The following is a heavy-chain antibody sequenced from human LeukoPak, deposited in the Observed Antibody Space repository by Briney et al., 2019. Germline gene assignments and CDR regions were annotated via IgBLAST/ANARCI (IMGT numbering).Heavy chain of an antibody. V-gene: IGHV3-23*01. CDR2: ISGSGGST. Sequence: GGSLRLSCAASGFTFSSYAMSWVRQAPGKGLEWVSAISGSGGSTYYADSVKGLFTISRDNSKNTLYLQMNSLRAEDTAVYYCATSDSSGWFPDYWGQGTLVTVSS. CDR3: ATSDSSGWFPDY. J-gene: IGHJ4*02. CDR1: GFTFSSYA. D-gene: IGHD6-19*01.